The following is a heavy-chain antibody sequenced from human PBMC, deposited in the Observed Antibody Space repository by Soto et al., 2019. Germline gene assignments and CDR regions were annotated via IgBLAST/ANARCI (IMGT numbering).Heavy chain of an antibody. CDR2: IYYSGST. CDR1: GGSISSGGYY. Sequence: QVQLQESGPGLVKPSQTLSLTCTVSGGSISSGGYYWSWIRQHPGKGLEWIGYIYYSGSTYHNPSLKSRVTISVDTSKNQFSLKLSSVTAADTAVYYCARDYYDSSGYYFDYWGQGTLVTVSS. J-gene: IGHJ4*02. CDR3: ARDYYDSSGYYFDY. V-gene: IGHV4-31*03. D-gene: IGHD3-22*01.